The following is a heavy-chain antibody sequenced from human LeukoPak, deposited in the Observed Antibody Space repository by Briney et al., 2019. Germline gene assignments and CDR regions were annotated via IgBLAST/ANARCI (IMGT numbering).Heavy chain of an antibody. J-gene: IGHJ5*02. CDR1: GFTFSSYA. D-gene: IGHD6-13*01. Sequence: GGSLRLSCAASGFTFSSYAMSWVRQAPGKGLEWVSAISSSGGSTYYADSVKGRFTISRDNSKNTLYLQMNSLSAEDTAVYYCAKWVGHSRAYNWFDPWGQGTLVTVSS. CDR2: ISSSGGST. CDR3: AKWVGHSRAYNWFDP. V-gene: IGHV3-23*01.